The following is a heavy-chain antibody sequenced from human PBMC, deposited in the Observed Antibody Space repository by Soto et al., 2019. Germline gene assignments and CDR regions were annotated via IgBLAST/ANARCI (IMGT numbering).Heavy chain of an antibody. CDR3: ARDLWGYCGVAWYPLDV. D-gene: IGHD2-21*02. J-gene: IGHJ6*02. V-gene: IGHV4-59*01. Sequence: SETLSLTCTVSGASISRYYWSWIRQSPGKGLEWIGYLYNTGSTIYNPSLKSRVTISVDTSKNQFSLKMNSVTAADTAVYYCARDLWGYCGVAWYPLDVWGQGTTVT. CDR1: GASISRYY. CDR2: LYNTGST.